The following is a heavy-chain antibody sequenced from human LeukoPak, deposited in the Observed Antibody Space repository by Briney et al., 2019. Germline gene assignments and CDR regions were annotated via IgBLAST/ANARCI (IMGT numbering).Heavy chain of an antibody. CDR3: AKDTLGD. J-gene: IGHJ4*02. CDR1: GFAFIGHG. V-gene: IGHV3-30*02. CDR2: MWSNGVTK. Sequence: GGSLRLSCAASGFAFIGHGMDWVRQAPGKGLEWVAVMWSNGVTKHYADSVKGRFTISRDNSKSTLYLQMNSLRAEDMAVYYCAKDTLGDWGQGTLVTVSS.